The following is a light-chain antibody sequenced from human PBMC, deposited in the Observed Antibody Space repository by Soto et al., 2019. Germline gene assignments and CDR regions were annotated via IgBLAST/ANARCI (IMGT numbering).Light chain of an antibody. Sequence: DIVMTQSPLSLPVTPGEPAAISCRSSQSLLHSSGYTYLDWYLQKPGQSPQLLIHSASNRASGVPDRFSGTGSGTDFTLHCRRVEAVAVGVYSCMRARPTPRSFGAGTRVDI. V-gene: IGKV2-28*01. CDR3: MRARPTPRS. J-gene: IGKJ3*01. CDR2: SAS. CDR1: QSLLHSSGYTY.